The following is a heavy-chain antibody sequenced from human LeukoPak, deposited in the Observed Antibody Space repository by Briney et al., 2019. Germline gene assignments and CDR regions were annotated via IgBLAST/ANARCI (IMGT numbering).Heavy chain of an antibody. V-gene: IGHV3-7*05. D-gene: IGHD6-19*01. Sequence: GGSLRLSCAASGFTFSRYWVSWVRQAPGKGLEWVANIKQDGSETYYVDSVKGRFTISRDNAENSLYLQMNTLRPEDTAVYYCARDFNPAGYSTAWATCASWGQGILVTVSA. J-gene: IGHJ5*02. CDR1: GFTFSRYW. CDR3: ARDFNPAGYSTAWATCAS. CDR2: IKQDGSET.